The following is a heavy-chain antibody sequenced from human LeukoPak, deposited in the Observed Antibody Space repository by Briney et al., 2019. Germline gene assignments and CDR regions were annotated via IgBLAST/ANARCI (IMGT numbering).Heavy chain of an antibody. D-gene: IGHD4-17*01. CDR2: ISGSGGST. Sequence: PGGSLRLSCAASGFTFSSYAMSWVRQAPGKGLEWVSAISGSGGSTYYADSVKGRFTISRDNSKNTLYLQMNSLRAEDTAVFYCAKDTNFGDYGGEYYFDYWGQGTLVTVSS. V-gene: IGHV3-23*01. CDR3: AKDTNFGDYGGEYYFDY. CDR1: GFTFSSYA. J-gene: IGHJ4*02.